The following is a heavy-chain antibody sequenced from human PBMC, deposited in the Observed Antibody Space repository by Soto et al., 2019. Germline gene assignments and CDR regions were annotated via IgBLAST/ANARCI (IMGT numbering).Heavy chain of an antibody. D-gene: IGHD2-2*01. V-gene: IGHV4-39*01. Sequence: PSETLSLTCTVSGGSISSSSYYWVLIRQPPGKGLEWIGSIYYSGSTYYNPSLKSRVTISVDTSKNQFSLKLSSVTAADTAVYYCARLPYQLLWDYYYGMDVWGQGTTVTVSS. J-gene: IGHJ6*02. CDR2: IYYSGST. CDR1: GGSISSSSYY. CDR3: ARLPYQLLWDYYYGMDV.